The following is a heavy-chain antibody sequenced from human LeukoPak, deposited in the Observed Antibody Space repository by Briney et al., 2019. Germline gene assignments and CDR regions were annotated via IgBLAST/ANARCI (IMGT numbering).Heavy chain of an antibody. D-gene: IGHD4-17*01. CDR1: GFTFSSFI. CDR3: ARDSVRDAFDI. CDR2: ISNGNSPI. V-gene: IGHV3-48*04. J-gene: IGHJ3*02. Sequence: GGSLRLSCAASAASGFTFSSFIMNWVRQAPGKGLEWVSYISNGNSPIYYAGSVKGRFTISRDNAKNSLYLQMNSLRAEDTAVYYCARDSVRDAFDIWGQGTMVTVSS.